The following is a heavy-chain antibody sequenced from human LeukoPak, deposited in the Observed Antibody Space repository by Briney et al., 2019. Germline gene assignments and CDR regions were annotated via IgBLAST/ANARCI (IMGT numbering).Heavy chain of an antibody. CDR1: GYTFTSYG. Sequence: GASVKVSCKASGYTFTSYGISWVRQAPGQGLEWMGWISAYNGNTNYAQKFQGRVTMTRDTSISTAYMELSRPRSDYTAVYYCARDWVFDYWGQGTLVTVSS. J-gene: IGHJ4*02. V-gene: IGHV1-18*01. CDR2: ISAYNGNT. CDR3: ARDWVFDY. D-gene: IGHD3-16*01.